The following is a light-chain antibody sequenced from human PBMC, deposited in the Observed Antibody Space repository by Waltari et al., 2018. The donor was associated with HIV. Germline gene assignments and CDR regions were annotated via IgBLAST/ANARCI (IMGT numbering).Light chain of an antibody. CDR1: QNVGNK. CDR3: QQYNGSWT. CDR2: ATS. Sequence: EIVMTQSPVTLSVSPGERATLSCRASQNVGNKIVWYQRRPGQSPRLIMFATSVSATGIPTRFSGSGSGTDFALIITTPQPEDYGIYYCQQYNGSWTFGRGT. V-gene: IGKV3D-15*03. J-gene: IGKJ1*01.